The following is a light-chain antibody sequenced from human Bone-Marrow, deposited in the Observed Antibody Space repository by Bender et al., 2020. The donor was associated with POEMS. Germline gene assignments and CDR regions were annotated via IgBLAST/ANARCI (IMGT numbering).Light chain of an antibody. Sequence: QSALTQPRSVSGSPGQSVTVSCTGTSNDVGAYNSVSWYQRRPGQAPKLLLFDVTERPSGVPRRFSGSKSADTASLTISGLQPDDEADYYCCSYTSSTTLVFGGGTKLTVL. J-gene: IGLJ3*02. CDR2: DVT. CDR3: CSYTSSTTLV. CDR1: SNDVGAYNS. V-gene: IGLV2-11*01.